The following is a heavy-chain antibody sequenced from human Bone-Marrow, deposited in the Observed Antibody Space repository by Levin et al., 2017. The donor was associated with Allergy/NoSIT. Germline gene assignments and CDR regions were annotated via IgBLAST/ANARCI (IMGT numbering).Heavy chain of an antibody. Sequence: GESLKISCVASGFTFPNAWMTWVRRAPGKGLEWVGLIKSKTTGGTMDYAAPVTGRFTISRDDSKNTLNLEMHSLETEDTAVYYCATTRRGALVAWGQGTLVTVSS. D-gene: IGHD5-18*01. CDR2: IKSKTTGGTM. V-gene: IGHV3-15*01. CDR3: ATTRRGALVA. CDR1: GFTFPNAW. J-gene: IGHJ5*02.